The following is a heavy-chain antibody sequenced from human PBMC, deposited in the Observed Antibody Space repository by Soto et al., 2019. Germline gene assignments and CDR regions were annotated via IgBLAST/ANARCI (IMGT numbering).Heavy chain of an antibody. Sequence: GASVKVSCKASGGTFSSYAISWVRQAPGQGLEWMGGIIPIFGTANYAQKFQGRVTIAADESTSTAYMELSSLRSEDTAVYYCARSKTTGTTKGYYYGMDVWRQGITVTVS. CDR3: ARSKTTGTTKGYYYGMDV. CDR2: IIPIFGTA. V-gene: IGHV1-69*13. CDR1: GGTFSSYA. D-gene: IGHD4-4*01. J-gene: IGHJ6*02.